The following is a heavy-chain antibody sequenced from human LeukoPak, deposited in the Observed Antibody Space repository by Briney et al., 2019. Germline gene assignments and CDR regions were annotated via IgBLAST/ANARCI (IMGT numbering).Heavy chain of an antibody. D-gene: IGHD2-2*01. CDR3: ARVACSSASCPKRGTFDY. Sequence: SETLSLTCTVSGASISSYYWNWIRQPPGQGLEWIGYIYYSGSTNYNPSLESRVTISVHTSRNQFSLNLTSVTAADTAIYYCARVACSSASCPKRGTFDYWGQGTLVTVSS. V-gene: IGHV4-59*01. CDR1: GASISSYY. J-gene: IGHJ4*02. CDR2: IYYSGST.